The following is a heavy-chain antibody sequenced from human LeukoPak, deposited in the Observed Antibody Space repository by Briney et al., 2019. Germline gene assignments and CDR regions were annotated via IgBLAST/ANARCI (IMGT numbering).Heavy chain of an antibody. CDR1: GGSFSGYY. D-gene: IGHD3-10*01. V-gene: IGHV4-34*01. J-gene: IGHJ5*02. CDR3: ARAPRYGSGSYQIRNWFDP. Sequence: PSETLSLTCAVYGGSFSGYYWSWIRQPPGKGLERIGEINHSGSTNYNPSLKSRVTISVDTSKNQFSLKLSSVTAADTAVYYCARAPRYGSGSYQIRNWFDPWGQGTLVTVSS. CDR2: INHSGST.